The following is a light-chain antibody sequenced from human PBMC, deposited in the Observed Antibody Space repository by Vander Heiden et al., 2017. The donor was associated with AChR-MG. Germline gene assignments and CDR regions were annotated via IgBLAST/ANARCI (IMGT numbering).Light chain of an antibody. V-gene: IGKV1-27*01. CDR1: QGISNY. CDR3: QKYNSAPF. CDR2: AAS. J-gene: IGKJ2*01. Sequence: DIQMTQSPSSLSASVGDRVTLTRRASQGISNYLAWYQQKPGKVPKLLIYAASTLQSGVPSRFSGSGSGTDFTLTISSLQPEDVATYYCQKYNSAPFFGQGTKLEIK.